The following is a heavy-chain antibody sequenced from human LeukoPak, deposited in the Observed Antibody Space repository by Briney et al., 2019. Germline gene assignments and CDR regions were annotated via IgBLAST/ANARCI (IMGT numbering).Heavy chain of an antibody. CDR1: GGSISSYS. CDR2: IYYSGST. D-gene: IGHD6-19*01. V-gene: IGHV4-59*01. Sequence: SETLSLTCTVSGGSISSYSWSWIRQPPGKGLEWVGYIYYSGSTNYNPSLKSRVTISVDTSKNQFSLKLSSVTAADTAVYYCAREIRSGLDYWGQGTLVTVSS. J-gene: IGHJ4*02. CDR3: AREIRSGLDY.